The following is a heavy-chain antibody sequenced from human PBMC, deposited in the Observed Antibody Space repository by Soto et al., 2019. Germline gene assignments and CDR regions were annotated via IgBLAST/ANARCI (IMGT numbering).Heavy chain of an antibody. CDR1: GFTFSSYA. CDR2: ISGSGGST. J-gene: IGHJ6*02. V-gene: IGHV3-23*01. Sequence: SGGSLRLSCAASGFTFSSYAMSWVRQAPGKGLEWVSAISGSGGSTYYADSVKGRFTISRDNSKNTLYLQMNSLRAEDTAVYYCAKNKITIFGVVKNYYGMDVWGQGTTVTVSS. D-gene: IGHD3-3*01. CDR3: AKNKITIFGVVKNYYGMDV.